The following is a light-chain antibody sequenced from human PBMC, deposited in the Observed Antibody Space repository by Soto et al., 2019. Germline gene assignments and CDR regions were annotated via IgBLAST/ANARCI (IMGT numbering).Light chain of an antibody. J-gene: IGKJ1*01. Sequence: EIVLTQSPATLSLSPGERATLSCRASQSVSSYLAWYQQKPGQAPRLLIYDASNRATGIPARFSGSGSATDFTLTIVSLEPEDFAVYYCQQRSNWPRTFGQGTKVEMK. CDR3: QQRSNWPRT. V-gene: IGKV3-11*01. CDR1: QSVSSY. CDR2: DAS.